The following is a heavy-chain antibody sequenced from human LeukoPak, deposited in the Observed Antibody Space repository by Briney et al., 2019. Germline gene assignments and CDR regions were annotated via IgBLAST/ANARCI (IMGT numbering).Heavy chain of an antibody. V-gene: IGHV1-69*04. CDR1: GGTFSNYA. CDR2: IIPIADIR. CDR3: ARVTITGATLNWFDP. D-gene: IGHD1-7*01. Sequence: SVKVSCKASGGTFSNYAISWVRQAPGQGLEWMGRIIPIADIRNYARKFQGRLTVTADKFTGTAFMELSSLRSEDTAVYYCARVTITGATLNWFDPWGQGTLVTVSS. J-gene: IGHJ5*02.